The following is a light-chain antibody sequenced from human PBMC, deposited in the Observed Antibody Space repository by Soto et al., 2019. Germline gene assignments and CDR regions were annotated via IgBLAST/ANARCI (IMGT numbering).Light chain of an antibody. CDR1: SSDVGGYNY. CDR3: SSYARNTPVL. Sequence: QSVLTQPASVSGSPGQSITISCTGTSSDVGGYNYVSWYQQYPGKVPKLMIYDVSSRPSGVSNRFSGSKSGNTASLTISGLQADDEADYYCSSYARNTPVLFGGGTKLTVL. V-gene: IGLV2-14*03. CDR2: DVS. J-gene: IGLJ2*01.